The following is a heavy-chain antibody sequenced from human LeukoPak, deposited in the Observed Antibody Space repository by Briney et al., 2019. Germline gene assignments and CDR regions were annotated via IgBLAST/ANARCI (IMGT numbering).Heavy chain of an antibody. CDR3: VRDSYGGHRDFAS. Sequence: PSETLSLTCTVSGDSISTSYYYWGWIRQPPGKGLEWIGSIYRDGSTYHHPSLKSRVTTSVDTSKNQFSLRLTSVTAADTAVYYGVRDSYGGHRDFASWGQGTLVTVSS. V-gene: IGHV4-39*01. CDR1: GDSISTSYYY. CDR2: IYRDGST. D-gene: IGHD5-18*01. J-gene: IGHJ4*02.